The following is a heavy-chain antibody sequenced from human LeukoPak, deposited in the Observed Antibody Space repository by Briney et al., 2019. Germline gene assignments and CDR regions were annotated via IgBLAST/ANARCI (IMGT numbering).Heavy chain of an antibody. J-gene: IGHJ1*01. CDR2: INTDESST. V-gene: IGHV3-74*01. Sequence: GGSLRLSCAASGLTSSNYDIHWVRQAPGKGLVWVSRINTDESSTSYADSVKGRFTISRDNAKNTLYLQMNSLRAEDTAVYYCARGQEYFQHWGQGTLVTVSS. CDR1: GLTSSNYD. CDR3: ARGQEYFQH.